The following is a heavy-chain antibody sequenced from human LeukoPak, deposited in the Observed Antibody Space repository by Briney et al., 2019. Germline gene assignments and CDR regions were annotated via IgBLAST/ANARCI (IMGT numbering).Heavy chain of an antibody. CDR3: ARDQNPSADYGXXDY. D-gene: IGHD4-17*01. CDR2: ISYDGSNK. J-gene: IGHJ4*02. V-gene: IGHV3-30*04. CDR1: GFTFSSYA. Sequence: GGSLRLSCAASGFTFSSYAMHWVRQAPGKGLEWVAVISYDGSNKYYADSVKGRFTISRDNSKNTLYLQMNSLRAEDTAVYYCARDQNPSADYGXXDYXXXGXXVTV.